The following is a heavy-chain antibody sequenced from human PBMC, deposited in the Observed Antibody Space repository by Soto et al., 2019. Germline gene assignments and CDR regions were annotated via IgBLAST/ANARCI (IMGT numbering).Heavy chain of an antibody. Sequence: QVQLVASGGGLVKPGGSLRLSCAGSGFTFSDYYMCWLRPATAKGLEWVSDISSRGSTIYYADSVKGRFTISRDNAKNSLYLQMNSLRAEDTAVYYCAREIYVWGSYGPDYWGQGTLVTVSS. V-gene: IGHV3-11*01. CDR1: GFTFSDYY. D-gene: IGHD3-16*01. CDR3: AREIYVWGSYGPDY. J-gene: IGHJ4*02. CDR2: ISSRGSTI.